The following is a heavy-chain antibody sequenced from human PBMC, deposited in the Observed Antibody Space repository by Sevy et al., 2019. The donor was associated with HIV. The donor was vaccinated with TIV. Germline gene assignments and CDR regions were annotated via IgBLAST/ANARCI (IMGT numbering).Heavy chain of an antibody. J-gene: IGHJ4*02. CDR1: GFSFSSYG. Sequence: GGSLRLSCAASGFSFSSYGMHWVRQAPGKGLEWMSYIQYDGSNKDYADSVKGRFTISRHNSKNTLYLQMNSLRVEDTAVFYCGKEGGGEGGDHWGQGTLVTVSS. V-gene: IGHV3-30*02. CDR2: IQYDGSNK. D-gene: IGHD2-21*01. CDR3: GKEGGGEGGDH.